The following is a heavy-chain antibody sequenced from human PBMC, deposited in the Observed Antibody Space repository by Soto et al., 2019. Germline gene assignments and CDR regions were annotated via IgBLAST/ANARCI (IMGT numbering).Heavy chain of an antibody. CDR1: GLTFSRSS. Sequence: GGSLRLSCAGSGLTFSRSSINWVRQAPGKGLEWVSSISSTTNYIYYADSMKGRFTVSRDNAKNSVYLEMNSLSAEDTALYYCARESEDLTSNFDYWGQGTLVTVSS. J-gene: IGHJ4*02. CDR2: ISSTTNYI. V-gene: IGHV3-21*01. CDR3: ARESEDLTSNFDY.